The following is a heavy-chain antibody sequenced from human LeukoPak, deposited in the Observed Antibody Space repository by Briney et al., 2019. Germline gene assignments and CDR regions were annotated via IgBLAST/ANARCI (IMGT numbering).Heavy chain of an antibody. D-gene: IGHD4-23*01. CDR2: ISGSGGST. J-gene: IGHJ5*02. Sequence: GGSLRLSCAASGFTFSSYAMSWVGQAPGKGREWVSAISGSGGSTYYADSVKGRFTISRDNSKNTLYLQMNSLRAEDTAVYYCAKITVVRGPFWFDPWGQGTLVTVSS. CDR3: AKITVVRGPFWFDP. V-gene: IGHV3-23*01. CDR1: GFTFSSYA.